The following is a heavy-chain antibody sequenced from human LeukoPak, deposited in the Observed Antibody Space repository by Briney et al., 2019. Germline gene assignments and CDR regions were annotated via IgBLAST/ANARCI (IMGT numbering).Heavy chain of an antibody. CDR1: GFTFSSYA. CDR3: AKDQRGSTGSNVDY. V-gene: IGHV3-23*01. D-gene: IGHD3-10*01. J-gene: IGHJ4*02. CDR2: ISGSGGST. Sequence: GGSLRLSCAASGFTFSSYAMSWVRQAPGKGLEWVSGISGSGGSTYYADSVKGRFTISRDNSKNTLYLQMNSLRAEDTAVYYCAKDQRGSTGSNVDYWGQGTLVTVSS.